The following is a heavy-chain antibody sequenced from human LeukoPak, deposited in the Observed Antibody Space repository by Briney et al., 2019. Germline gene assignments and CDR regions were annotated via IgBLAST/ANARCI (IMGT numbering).Heavy chain of an antibody. CDR3: VREAFDYIWGTYRLFEF. Sequence: GSLRLSCGASGFIFSNYEMNWVRQAPGKGLEWISYINSSANTIYYRDSVKGRFTISRDNARNSLYLQMNSLRAEDTAVYYCVREAFDYIWGTYRLFEFWGQGTLVTVSS. D-gene: IGHD3-16*02. CDR1: GFIFSNYE. CDR2: INSSANTI. J-gene: IGHJ4*02. V-gene: IGHV3-48*03.